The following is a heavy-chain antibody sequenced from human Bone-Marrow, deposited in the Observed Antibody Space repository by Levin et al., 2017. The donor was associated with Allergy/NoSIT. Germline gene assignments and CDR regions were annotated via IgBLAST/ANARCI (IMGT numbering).Heavy chain of an antibody. V-gene: IGHV4-31*03. D-gene: IGHD5-24*01. J-gene: IGHJ3*01. CDR3: ARHVKDGYRHGPIDF. CDR1: GDSISSGGYY. CDR2: IYYSGGT. Sequence: KSSETLSLTCNVSGDSISSGGYYWNWIRQHPGTGLEWIGYIYYSGGTYYNPSLKSRVTISVDTSKNQFSLKLTSVTAADTAVYFCARHVKDGYRHGPIDFWGQGTMVTVSS.